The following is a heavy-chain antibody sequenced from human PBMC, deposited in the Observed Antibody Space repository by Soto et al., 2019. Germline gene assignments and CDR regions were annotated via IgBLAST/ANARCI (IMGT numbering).Heavy chain of an antibody. CDR1: GFTFSSYA. V-gene: IGHV3-23*01. D-gene: IGHD6-13*01. J-gene: IGHJ6*02. Sequence: WGSLRLSCAASGFTFSSYAMSWVRQAPGKGLEWVSAISGSGGSTYYADSVKGRFTISRDNSKNTLYLQMNSLRAEDTAVYYSIAAAGNYYYYGMDVWGQGTTVTVSS. CDR3: IAAAGNYYYYGMDV. CDR2: ISGSGGST.